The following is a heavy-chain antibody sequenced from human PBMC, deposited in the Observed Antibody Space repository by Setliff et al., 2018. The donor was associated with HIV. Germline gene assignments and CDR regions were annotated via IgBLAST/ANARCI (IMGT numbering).Heavy chain of an antibody. CDR1: GYTFIDYF. Sequence: GASVKVSCKTSGYTFIDYFIHWVRQAPGQGLEWMGWINPNSGDTDYAQKFQDRVTVTRDTSINTAYMELSRLRSDDTAVFYCARTRGESCTGGRCYERFDYWGQGTLVTVSS. CDR3: ARTRGESCTGGRCYERFDY. D-gene: IGHD2-15*01. V-gene: IGHV1-2*02. J-gene: IGHJ4*02. CDR2: INPNSGDT.